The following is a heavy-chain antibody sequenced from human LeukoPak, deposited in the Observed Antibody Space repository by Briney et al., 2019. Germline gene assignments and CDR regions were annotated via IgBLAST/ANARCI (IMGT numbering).Heavy chain of an antibody. CDR1: GGTFSSYA. CDR3: ARDRLGYCSGGSCYSEPDYGMDV. Sequence: GASVKVSCKASGGTFSSYAISWVRQAPGQGLEWMGGIIPIFGTANYAQKFQGRVTITADESTSTAYMELSSLRSEDTAVYYCARDRLGYCSGGSCYSEPDYGMDVWGQGTTVTVSS. J-gene: IGHJ6*02. V-gene: IGHV1-69*13. D-gene: IGHD2-15*01. CDR2: IIPIFGTA.